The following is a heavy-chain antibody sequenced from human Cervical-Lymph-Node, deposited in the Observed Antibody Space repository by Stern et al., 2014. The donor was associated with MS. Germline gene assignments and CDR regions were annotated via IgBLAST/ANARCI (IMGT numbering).Heavy chain of an antibody. CDR2: IYHSGTT. J-gene: IGHJ4*02. CDR1: GGSISSRNW. V-gene: IGHV4-4*02. Sequence: QVQLQESGPGLVKPSGTLSLTCAVSGGSISSRNWWSWVRQPPGKGLEWIGNIYHSGTTNYNPALQRRVTISIDKSKHQFSLDLSSVTAADTAVYFCARIGQLERRPGFDCWGQGTLVTVST. D-gene: IGHD1-1*01. CDR3: ARIGQLERRPGFDC.